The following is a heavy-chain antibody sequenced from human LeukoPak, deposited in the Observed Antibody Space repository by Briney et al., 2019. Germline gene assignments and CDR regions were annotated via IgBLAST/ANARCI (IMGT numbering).Heavy chain of an antibody. CDR2: MNPNSGNT. Sequence: GASVKVSCKASGYTFTSYDINWVRQATGQGLEWIGWMNPNSGNTGYAQKLQGRVTMTTDTSTSTAYMELRSLRSDDTAVYYCAREGEDYYDSSGYYRYYYYGMDVWGQGTTVTVSS. V-gene: IGHV1-8*01. CDR1: GYTFTSYD. CDR3: AREGEDYYDSSGYYRYYYYGMDV. J-gene: IGHJ6*02. D-gene: IGHD3-22*01.